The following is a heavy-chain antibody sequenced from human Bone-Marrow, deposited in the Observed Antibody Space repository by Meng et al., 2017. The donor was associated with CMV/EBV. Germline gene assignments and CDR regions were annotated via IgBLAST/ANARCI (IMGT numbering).Heavy chain of an antibody. CDR2: ISYDGSNK. J-gene: IGHJ4*03. CDR3: ARDPGPLMVRGVFDY. V-gene: IGHV3-30*04. CDR1: GFNFSSYA. D-gene: IGHD3-10*01. Sequence: GQSVKISCAASGFNFSSYAMHWVRQAPGKGLEWVAVISYDGSNKYYADSVKGRFTISRDNSKNTLYLQMNSLRAEDTAVYYCARDPGPLMVRGVFDYWVQGTTVTVSS.